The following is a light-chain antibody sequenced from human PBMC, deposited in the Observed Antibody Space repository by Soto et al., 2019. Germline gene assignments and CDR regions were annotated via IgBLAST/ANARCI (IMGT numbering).Light chain of an antibody. Sequence: EIVLTQSPATLSLSPGERATLSCRASQGVSSYLAWYQQKPGQAPRLLIYDASNRATGIPARFSGSGPGTDFTLTISSLEPEDFAVYYCQQRSNCLITSGQGTRLEIK. CDR3: QQRSNCLIT. J-gene: IGKJ5*01. CDR1: QGVSSY. CDR2: DAS. V-gene: IGKV3D-11*01.